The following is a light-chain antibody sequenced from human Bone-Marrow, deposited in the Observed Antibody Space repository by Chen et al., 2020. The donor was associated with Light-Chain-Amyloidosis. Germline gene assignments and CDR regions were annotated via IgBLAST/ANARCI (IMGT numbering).Light chain of an antibody. V-gene: IGKV4-1*01. Sequence: DIVMTQSPDSLAVSLGERATINCKSSQSIQYNSDNKNYLAWYQQKPGQPPKLLIYWASTRESGVPDRFRGSGSEIDFTLTISSLQAEDVAVYYCQQYYSTPLTFGQGTRVEIK. J-gene: IGKJ1*01. CDR1: QSIQYNSDNKNY. CDR3: QQYYSTPLT. CDR2: WAS.